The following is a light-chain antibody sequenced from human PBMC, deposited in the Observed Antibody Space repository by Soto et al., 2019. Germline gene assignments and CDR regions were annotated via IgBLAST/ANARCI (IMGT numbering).Light chain of an antibody. Sequence: QSVLTQPASVSGSPGQSITISCTGTSSDIGGYNYVSWYQQHPGKAPKLMISEVTNRPSGVSNRFSGSKSGNTASLTISRLQAEDEADYYCISYISSRTPFVFGTGTKVTVL. CDR3: ISYISSRTPFV. J-gene: IGLJ1*01. CDR1: SSDIGGYNY. CDR2: EVT. V-gene: IGLV2-14*01.